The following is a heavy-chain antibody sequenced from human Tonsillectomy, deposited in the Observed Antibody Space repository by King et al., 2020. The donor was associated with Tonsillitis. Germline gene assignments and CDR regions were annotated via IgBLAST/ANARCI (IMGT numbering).Heavy chain of an antibody. Sequence: VQLVESGAEVKKPGASVKVSCKASGYTFTSYDINWVRQATGQGLEWMGWMNPNSGNTGYAQKFQGRVTMTRNTSISTAYMELSSLRSEDTAVYYCASAQYYDFWSGYYSYYYGMDVWGQGTTVTVSS. CDR3: ASAQYYDFWSGYYSYYYGMDV. CDR1: GYTFTSYD. CDR2: MNPNSGNT. D-gene: IGHD3-3*01. V-gene: IGHV1-8*01. J-gene: IGHJ6*02.